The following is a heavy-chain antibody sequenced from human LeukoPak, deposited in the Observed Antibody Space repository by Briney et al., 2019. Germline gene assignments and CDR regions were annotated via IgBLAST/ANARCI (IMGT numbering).Heavy chain of an antibody. CDR2: IYYGGST. D-gene: IGHD2-15*01. J-gene: IGHJ6*02. Sequence: SETLSLTFTVCGDSMTSSNHYWVWIRHPPGKGLERIGSIYYGGSTYYNPSLKSRVTISQDTSKNQFSLKVNTVTAADTAVYHCARRSHCTGDSCYPVWGQGTTVTVSS. V-gene: IGHV4-39*01. CDR1: GDSMTSSNHY. CDR3: ARRSHCTGDSCYPV.